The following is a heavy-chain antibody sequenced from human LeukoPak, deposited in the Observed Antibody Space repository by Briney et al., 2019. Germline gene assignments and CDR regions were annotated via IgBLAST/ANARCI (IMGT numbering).Heavy chain of an antibody. J-gene: IGHJ5*02. V-gene: IGHV3-30*04. CDR2: ISYDGSNK. CDR1: GFTFSSYA. Sequence: GGSLRLSCAASGFTFSSYAMHWVRQAPGKGLGWVAVISYDGSNKYYADSVKGRFTISRDNSKNTLYLQMNSLRAEDTAVYYCARAGDVVVVAATDEWFDPWGQGTLVTVSS. CDR3: ARAGDVVVVAATDEWFDP. D-gene: IGHD2-15*01.